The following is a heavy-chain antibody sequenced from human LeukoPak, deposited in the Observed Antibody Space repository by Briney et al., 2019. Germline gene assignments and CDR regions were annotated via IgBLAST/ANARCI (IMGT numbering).Heavy chain of an antibody. CDR2: IIPILGIA. CDR3: AKEQTGTTAFDY. CDR1: GGTFSSYA. J-gene: IGHJ4*02. D-gene: IGHD1-1*01. Sequence: SVKVSCKASGGTFSSYAISWVRQAPGQGLEWMGRIIPILGIANYAQKLQGRVTITADKSTSTAYMELSSLRSEDTAVYYCAKEQTGTTAFDYWGQGTLVTVSS. V-gene: IGHV1-69*04.